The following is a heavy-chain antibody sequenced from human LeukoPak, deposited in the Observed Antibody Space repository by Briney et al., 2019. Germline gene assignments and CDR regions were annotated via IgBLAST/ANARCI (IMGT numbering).Heavy chain of an antibody. Sequence: PGGSLRLSCAASGFTFSSYAMSWVRQAPGKGLEWVSAIGGSGGSPYSAAPVKGRFTISRDNSKNTLYLQMNSLRAEDTAVYYCAKDAKRPPDNRNFPGIAEAGALNWFDPWGQGTLVTVSS. D-gene: IGHD6-13*01. V-gene: IGHV3-23*01. J-gene: IGHJ5*02. CDR1: GFTFSSYA. CDR3: AKDAKRPPDNRNFPGIAEAGALNWFDP. CDR2: IGGSGGSP.